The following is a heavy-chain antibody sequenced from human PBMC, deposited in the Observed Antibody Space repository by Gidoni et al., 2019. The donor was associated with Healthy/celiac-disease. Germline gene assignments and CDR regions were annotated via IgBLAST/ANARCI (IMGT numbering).Heavy chain of an antibody. V-gene: IGHV4-39*01. J-gene: IGHJ5*02. D-gene: IGHD2-2*01. CDR1: GGSISSSSYY. CDR2: IYYSGST. Sequence: QLQLQESGPGLVKPSETLSPTCTVSGGSISSSSYYWGWIRQPPGKGLEWIGSIYYSGSTYYNPSLKSRVTISVDTSKNQFSLKLSSVTAADTAVYYCAGPAAMYWFDPWGQGTLVTVSS. CDR3: AGPAAMYWFDP.